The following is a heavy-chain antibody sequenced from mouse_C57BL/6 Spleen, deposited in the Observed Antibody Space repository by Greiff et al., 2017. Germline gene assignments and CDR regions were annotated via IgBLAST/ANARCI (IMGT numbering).Heavy chain of an antibody. CDR2: IDPEDGET. Sequence: EVQLQQSGAELVKPGASVKLSCTASGFNFTDYYMHWVKQRTEQGLEWIGRIDPEDGETKYAPKFQGKATITVDTSSNKTYLQLSRLTAEDTAVYYCARDGGSAWYFDVWGTGTTVTVSS. CDR3: ARDGGSAWYFDV. V-gene: IGHV14-2*01. D-gene: IGHD1-1*02. CDR1: GFNFTDYY. J-gene: IGHJ1*03.